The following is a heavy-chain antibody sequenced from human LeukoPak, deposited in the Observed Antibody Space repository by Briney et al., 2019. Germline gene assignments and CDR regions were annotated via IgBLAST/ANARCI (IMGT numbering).Heavy chain of an antibody. V-gene: IGHV3-23*01. CDR1: GLTFSSYA. CDR3: AKTSGGNY. CDR2: ISESGGST. J-gene: IGHJ4*02. Sequence: GGSLRLSCAASGLTFSSYAMSWVRQAPGKGLEWVSGISESGGSTYYADSVKGRFAISRGNSKNTLYLQMNSLRAEDTAIYYCAKTSGGNYWGQGTLVTVTS. D-gene: IGHD2-15*01.